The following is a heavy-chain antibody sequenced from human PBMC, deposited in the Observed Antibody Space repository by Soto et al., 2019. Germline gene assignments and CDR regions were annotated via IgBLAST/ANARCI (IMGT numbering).Heavy chain of an antibody. CDR1: GYTFSDYY. V-gene: IGHV1-2*02. CDR2: INPNSGGT. D-gene: IGHD1-1*01. Sequence: QVQLVQSGAEVRKPGASVKVSCKASGYTFSDYYIHWVRQAPGQGLGWMGWINPNSGGTKYAPKFQGGVTMTRDTSITTAYMELGRLRSGDTAVYYCAREPATAKPEGVDFWGQGTLVTVSS. J-gene: IGHJ4*02. CDR3: AREPATAKPEGVDF.